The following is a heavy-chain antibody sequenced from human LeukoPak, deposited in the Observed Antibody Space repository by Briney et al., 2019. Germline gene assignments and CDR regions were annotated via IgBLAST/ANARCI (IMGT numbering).Heavy chain of an antibody. J-gene: IGHJ4*02. V-gene: IGHV3-7*01. CDR3: ATAVAGTGQGY. CDR2: IKQDGSEK. Sequence: GGSLRLSCAASGFTFSSYWMSWVRQAPGKGLEWVANIKQDGSEKYYVDSVKGRFTISRDNAKNSLYLQMDSLRAEGTAVYYCATAVAGTGQGYWGQGTLVTVSS. D-gene: IGHD6-19*01. CDR1: GFTFSSYW.